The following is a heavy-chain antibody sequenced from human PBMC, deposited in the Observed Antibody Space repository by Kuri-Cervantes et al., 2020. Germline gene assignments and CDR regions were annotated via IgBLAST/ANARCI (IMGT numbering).Heavy chain of an antibody. CDR3: ARDHWGPQYSYGIDS. D-gene: IGHD5-18*01. Sequence: SETLSLTCAVYGGSFSGYYWSWIRQPPGKGLEWIGYIYHSGSTNYNPSLKSRLTISVDTSRNQFSLKLSSVTAADTAVYYCARDHWGPQYSYGIDSWGPGTLVTVS. CDR2: IYHSGST. V-gene: IGHV4-59*01. J-gene: IGHJ4*02. CDR1: GGSFSGYY.